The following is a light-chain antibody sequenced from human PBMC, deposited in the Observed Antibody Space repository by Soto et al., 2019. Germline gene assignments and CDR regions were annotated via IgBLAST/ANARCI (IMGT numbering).Light chain of an antibody. J-gene: IGKJ2*01. CDR1: QSLNIY. CDR3: QQSYRSPYT. CDR2: GAS. V-gene: IGKV1-39*01. Sequence: QMTQSPSSLSASVGDSVTVTCRASQSLNIYLNWYQQKPGKAPTLLIYGASSLQSGVPSRFTVGVSRTDFTLTVSSLQPEDFATYHFQQSYRSPYTFGQGTKLEI.